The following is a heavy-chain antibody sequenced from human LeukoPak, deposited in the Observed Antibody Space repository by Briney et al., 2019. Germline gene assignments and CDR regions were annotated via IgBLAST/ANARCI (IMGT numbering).Heavy chain of an antibody. J-gene: IGHJ3*02. Sequence: GGSLRLSCAASGFTVSSNYMSWVRQAPGKGLEWVSVIYSGGSTYCADSVKGRFTISRDNSKNTLYLQMNSLRAEDTAVYYCARDTGYYYDSSGAFDIWGQGTMVTVSS. D-gene: IGHD3-22*01. CDR2: IYSGGST. CDR3: ARDTGYYYDSSGAFDI. V-gene: IGHV3-66*01. CDR1: GFTVSSNY.